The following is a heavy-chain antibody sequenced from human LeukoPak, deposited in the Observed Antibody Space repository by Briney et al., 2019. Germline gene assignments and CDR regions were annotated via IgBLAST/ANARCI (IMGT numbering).Heavy chain of an antibody. CDR2: ISRSSTTI. CDR1: GFTFDDYA. CDR3: ATSGYSSSWYFG. J-gene: IGHJ4*02. D-gene: IGHD6-13*01. V-gene: IGHV3-48*01. Sequence: AGGSLRLSCAASGFTFDDYAMHWVRQAPGKGLEWVSYISRSSTTIYYADSVKGRFTISRDNAKNSLYLQMNSLRAEDTAVYYCATSGYSSSWYFGWGQGTLVTVSS.